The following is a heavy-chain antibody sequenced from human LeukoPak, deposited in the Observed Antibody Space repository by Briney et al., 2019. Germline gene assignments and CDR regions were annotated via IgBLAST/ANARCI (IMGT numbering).Heavy chain of an antibody. CDR2: IYPKSGGH. D-gene: IGHD2-2*02. J-gene: IGHJ6*03. V-gene: IGHV1-2*02. CDR3: ARDGYCSSNSCYTPAGYYYYMDV. Sequence: VASLWVSSKPSRYTFTVYNTHWGSHAPRQRLWRMGWIYPKSGGHKYTEKIQGRVTMARDTSISTAYKELSRLRSDDTAVYYCARDGYCSSNSCYTPAGYYYYMDVWGKGITVTVSS. CDR1: RYTFTVYN.